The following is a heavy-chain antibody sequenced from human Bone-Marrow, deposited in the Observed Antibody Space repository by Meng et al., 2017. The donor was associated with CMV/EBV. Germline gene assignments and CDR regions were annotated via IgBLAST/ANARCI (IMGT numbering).Heavy chain of an antibody. D-gene: IGHD3-10*01. CDR3: ARDLYNGSGLVY. CDR1: GGSVNSGSYY. J-gene: IGHJ4*02. Sequence: SETLSLTCTVSGGSVNSGSYYWSWIRKPPGKGLEWIGRIYYSGSTKYSPSLKSRVTISVDMSKNQFSPRLSSVTAADTAVYFCARDLYNGSGLVYWGRGTLVTVSS. CDR2: IYYSGST. V-gene: IGHV4-61*01.